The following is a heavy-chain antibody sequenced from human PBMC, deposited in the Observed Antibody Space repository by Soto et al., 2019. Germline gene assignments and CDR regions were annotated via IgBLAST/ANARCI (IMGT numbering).Heavy chain of an antibody. CDR2: ISAYNGNT. Sequence: ASVKVSCKASGYTFTSYGISWVRQAPGQGLEWMGWISAYNGNTNYAQKLQGRFTMTTDTSTSTAYMELRSLRSDDTAVYYCARDPARGDTAMVENYYYGMDVWGQGTTVTVSS. D-gene: IGHD5-18*01. CDR1: GYTFTSYG. CDR3: ARDPARGDTAMVENYYYGMDV. J-gene: IGHJ6*02. V-gene: IGHV1-18*01.